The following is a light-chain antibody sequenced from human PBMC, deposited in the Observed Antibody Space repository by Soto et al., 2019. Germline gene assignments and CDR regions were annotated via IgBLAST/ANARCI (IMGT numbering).Light chain of an antibody. CDR3: QQYNSYWT. J-gene: IGKJ1*01. CDR1: QSISSW. CDR2: KAS. Sequence: DIQMTQSPSTLSASVGDRVTITCRASQSISSWLAWYQKKPGKAPKLLIYKASSIESGVPSRISGSRTGTEFTFTISSLQPDDFATYYCQQYNSYWTFGQGTKVE. V-gene: IGKV1-5*03.